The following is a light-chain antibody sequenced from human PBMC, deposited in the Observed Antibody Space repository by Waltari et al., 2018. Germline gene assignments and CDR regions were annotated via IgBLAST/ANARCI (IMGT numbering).Light chain of an antibody. Sequence: DIQMTQSPSSVSASVGDRVTISCRASQDVNTWVACYQQKPGKAPNLLIHGASTLQSGVPPRFSGSGSGTEFTLTISGLQPEDFTLYFCQQTDSFPLTFGGGTKVEIK. J-gene: IGKJ4*01. CDR3: QQTDSFPLT. V-gene: IGKV1-12*01. CDR1: QDVNTW. CDR2: GAS.